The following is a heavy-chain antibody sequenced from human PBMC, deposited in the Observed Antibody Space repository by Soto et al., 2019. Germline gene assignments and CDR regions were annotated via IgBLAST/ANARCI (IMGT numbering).Heavy chain of an antibody. CDR2: IYYSGST. Sequence: SETLSLTCTVSGGSISSGGYYWSWIRQHPGKGLEWIGYIYYSGSTYYNPSLKSRVTISVDTSKNQFSLKLSSVTAADTAVYYCARALGVTIFGVVTIDYFDYWGQGTLVTVSS. V-gene: IGHV4-31*03. CDR1: GGSISSGGYY. J-gene: IGHJ4*02. CDR3: ARALGVTIFGVVTIDYFDY. D-gene: IGHD3-3*01.